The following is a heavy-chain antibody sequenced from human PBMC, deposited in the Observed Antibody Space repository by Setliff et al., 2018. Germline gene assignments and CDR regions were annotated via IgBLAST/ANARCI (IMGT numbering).Heavy chain of an antibody. V-gene: IGHV3-20*04. CDR3: ARVGPLTDDAFDI. Sequence: EGSLRLSCAASGFTFDDYGMSWVRQAPGKGLEWVSGINWNGGSTGYADSVKGRFTISRDNAKNSLYLQMNSLRAEDTAIYYCARVGPLTDDAFDIWGQGTMVTVSS. D-gene: IGHD1-26*01. CDR2: INWNGGST. J-gene: IGHJ3*02. CDR1: GFTFDDYG.